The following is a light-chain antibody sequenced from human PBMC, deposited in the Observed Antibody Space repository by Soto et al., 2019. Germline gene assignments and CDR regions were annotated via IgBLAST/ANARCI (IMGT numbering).Light chain of an antibody. CDR3: LQTSNYPWT. CDR2: AAS. Sequence: AIQMTQSPSSLSASIGDRVTITCRASQGIRNDLGWYQQKPGKAPNLLIFAASTLHSGVPSRFSGSGSGTDFTLTISGLQPVDFAAYYCLQTSNYPWTFGQGTKVEIK. V-gene: IGKV1-6*01. CDR1: QGIRND. J-gene: IGKJ1*01.